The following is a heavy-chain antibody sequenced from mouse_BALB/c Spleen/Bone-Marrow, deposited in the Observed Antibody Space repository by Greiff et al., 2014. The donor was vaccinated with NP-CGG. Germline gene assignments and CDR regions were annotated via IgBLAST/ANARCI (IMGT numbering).Heavy chain of an antibody. CDR1: GFSLTSYG. J-gene: IGHJ4*01. Sequence: VMLVESGPGLVAPSQSLSITCTVSGFSLTSYGVHWVRQPPGKGLEWLGVIWAGGSTNYNSALMSRLSISKDNSKSQVFLKMNSLQTDDTAMYYCARGADACYNAMDYWGQGTSVTVSS. D-gene: IGHD2-12*01. V-gene: IGHV2-9*02. CDR2: IWAGGST. CDR3: ARGADACYNAMDY.